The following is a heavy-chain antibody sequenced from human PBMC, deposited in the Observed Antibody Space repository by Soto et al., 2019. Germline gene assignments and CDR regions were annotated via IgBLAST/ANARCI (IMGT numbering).Heavy chain of an antibody. CDR3: ARDAPYPQGKWLNLDL. CDR1: GLSVSDNY. J-gene: IGHJ5*02. V-gene: IGHV3-53*01. CDR2: MYAGGDT. Sequence: RGSLRLSCGASGLSVSDNYMGWVRQAPGRGLEWVSVMYAGGDTHYADSVKGRFTISRDKSENTLYLQMNSLRAEDTALYYCARDAPYPQGKWLNLDLWGQGTLVTVSS. D-gene: IGHD5-12*01.